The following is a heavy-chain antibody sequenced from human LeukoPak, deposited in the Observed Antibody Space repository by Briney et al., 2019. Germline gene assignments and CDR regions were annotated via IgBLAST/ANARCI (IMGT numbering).Heavy chain of an antibody. V-gene: IGHV3-23*01. CDR3: ARLYSSTWENYFDY. Sequence: PGRSLRLSCAASGFTFDDYAMHWVRQAPGKGLEWVSGISGSGGSTYYADSVKGRFTISRDNSKNTLYVQMNSLRAEDTAVYYCARLYSSTWENYFDYWGQGTLVTVSS. CDR2: ISGSGGST. J-gene: IGHJ4*02. CDR1: GFTFDDYA. D-gene: IGHD6-13*01.